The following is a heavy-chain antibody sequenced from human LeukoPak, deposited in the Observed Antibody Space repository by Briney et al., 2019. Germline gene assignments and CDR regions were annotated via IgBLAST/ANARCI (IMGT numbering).Heavy chain of an antibody. CDR2: ISSSGSTI. Sequence: GGSLRLSCAASGFTFGTYEMNWVRQAPGKGLEWVSYISSSGSTIYYADSVKGRFTISRDNAKSSLYLQMNSLRDEDTAVYYCARGSHFFDNWGQGTLATVSS. V-gene: IGHV3-48*03. CDR1: GFTFGTYE. D-gene: IGHD2/OR15-2a*01. CDR3: ARGSHFFDN. J-gene: IGHJ4*02.